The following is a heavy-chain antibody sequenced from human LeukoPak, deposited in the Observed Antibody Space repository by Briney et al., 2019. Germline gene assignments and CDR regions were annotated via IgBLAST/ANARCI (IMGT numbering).Heavy chain of an antibody. J-gene: IGHJ5*02. CDR1: GFTFSSYS. CDR3: ARVTMVRGVIIDWFDP. CDR2: ISSSSSYI. D-gene: IGHD3-10*01. Sequence: GGSLRLSCAASGFTFSSYSMNWVRQAPGKGLEWVSSISSSSSYIYYADSVKGRLTISRDNAENSLYLQMNSLRAEDTAVYYCARVTMVRGVIIDWFDPWGQGTLVTVSS. V-gene: IGHV3-21*01.